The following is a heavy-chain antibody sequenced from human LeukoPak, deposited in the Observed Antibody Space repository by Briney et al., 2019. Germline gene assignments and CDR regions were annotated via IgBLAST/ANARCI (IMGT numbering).Heavy chain of an antibody. CDR2: ISWNSGSI. J-gene: IGHJ5*02. CDR1: GFTFDDYA. Sequence: GGSLRLSCAASGFTFDDYAMHWVRQAPGKGLEWVSGISWNSGSIGYADSVKGRFTISRDNAMNSLYLQMNSLRAEDTALYYCAKDSSSSWYRGSNWFDPWGQGTLVTVSS. CDR3: AKDSSSSWYRGSNWFDP. V-gene: IGHV3-9*01. D-gene: IGHD6-13*01.